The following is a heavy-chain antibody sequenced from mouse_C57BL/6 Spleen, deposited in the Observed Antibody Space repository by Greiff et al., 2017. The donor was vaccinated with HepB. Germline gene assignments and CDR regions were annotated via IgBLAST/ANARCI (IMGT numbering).Heavy chain of an antibody. CDR1: GYTFTSYW. J-gene: IGHJ2*01. Sequence: QVQLKQPGAELVMPGASVKLSCKASGYTFTSYWMHWVKQRPGQGLEWIGEIDPSDSYTNYNQKFKGKSTLTVDKSSSTAYMQLSSLTSEDSAVYYCARNGLRYSYYFDYWGQGTTLTVSS. V-gene: IGHV1-69*01. D-gene: IGHD1-1*01. CDR3: ARNGLRYSYYFDY. CDR2: IDPSDSYT.